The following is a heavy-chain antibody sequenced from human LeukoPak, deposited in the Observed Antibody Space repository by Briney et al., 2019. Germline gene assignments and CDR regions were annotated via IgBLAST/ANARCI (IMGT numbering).Heavy chain of an antibody. D-gene: IGHD3-10*01. V-gene: IGHV3-23*01. CDR3: AKAEGYYYGSGSS. Sequence: GGPLRLSCAASGFTFSNYAMIWVRQASGKGLEGVSSISGSGDATYYADSVKGRFTISRDNSKNTLYLQMNSLRAEDTAVYYCAKAEGYYYGSGSSWGQGTLVIVSS. J-gene: IGHJ4*02. CDR1: GFTFSNYA. CDR2: ISGSGDAT.